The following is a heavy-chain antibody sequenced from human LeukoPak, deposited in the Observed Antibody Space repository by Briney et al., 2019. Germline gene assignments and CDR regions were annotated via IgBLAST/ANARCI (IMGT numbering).Heavy chain of an antibody. Sequence: SETLSLTCTVSGGSVGSDSNYWSWIRQPPGKGLEWIGDIYYSGSTNYNPSLKSRVTISVDTSKNHFSLKLSSVTAADTAVYYCARAKSYSGNYPTFDCWGQGTLVTVSS. CDR2: IYYSGST. J-gene: IGHJ4*02. CDR1: GGSVGSDSNY. D-gene: IGHD1-26*01. CDR3: ARAKSYSGNYPTFDC. V-gene: IGHV4-61*03.